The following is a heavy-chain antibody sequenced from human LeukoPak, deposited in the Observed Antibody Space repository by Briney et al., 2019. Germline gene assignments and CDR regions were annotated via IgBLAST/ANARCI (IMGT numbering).Heavy chain of an antibody. Sequence: SETLSLTCAVYGGSFSGYYWSWIRQPPGKGLEWIGYIYYSGSTNYNPSLKSRVTISVDTSKNQFSLKLSSVTAADTAVYYCARDRHIAAAAPLDPWGQGTLVTVSS. V-gene: IGHV4-59*01. CDR2: IYYSGST. D-gene: IGHD6-13*01. CDR3: ARDRHIAAAAPLDP. J-gene: IGHJ5*02. CDR1: GGSFSGYY.